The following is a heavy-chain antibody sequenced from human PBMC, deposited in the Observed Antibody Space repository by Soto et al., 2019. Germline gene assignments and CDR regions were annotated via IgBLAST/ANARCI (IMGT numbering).Heavy chain of an antibody. J-gene: IGHJ5*02. Sequence: SVKVSCKASEGNFSSHGISWVRQAPGQGLEFMGGIMPLFGTTNYAQKFQGRVTITADESTSTAYMELSSLRSEDTAVYYCARTLKLYYDFWSGPSGGWFDPWGQGTLVTVSS. CDR3: ARTLKLYYDFWSGPSGGWFDP. CDR1: EGNFSSHG. D-gene: IGHD3-3*01. V-gene: IGHV1-69*13. CDR2: IMPLFGTT.